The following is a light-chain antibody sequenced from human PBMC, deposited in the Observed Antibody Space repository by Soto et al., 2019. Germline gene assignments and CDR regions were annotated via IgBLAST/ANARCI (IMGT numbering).Light chain of an antibody. J-gene: IGKJ1*01. CDR1: QSVSSY. CDR2: DAS. CDR3: QQRGNWPVT. Sequence: EIVLTQSPATLSLSPGERATLSCRASQSVSSYFAWYQRKPGQAPRLLIYDASNKATDIPARFSGSGSGTDFTLTISSLEPDDFAVYYCQQRGNWPVTFGQGTRVDIK. V-gene: IGKV3-11*01.